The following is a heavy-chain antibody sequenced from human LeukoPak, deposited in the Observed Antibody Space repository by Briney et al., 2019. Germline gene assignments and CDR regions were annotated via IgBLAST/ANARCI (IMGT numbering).Heavy chain of an antibody. Sequence: SETLSLTCTVSGGSISSSSYYWGWIRQPPGKGLEWIGSIYYSGSTYYNPSLKSRVTISVDTSKNQFSLKLSSVTAADTAVYYCARRYCSSTSCRPWDGMDVWGQGTTVTVSS. CDR1: GGSISSSSYY. CDR2: IYYSGST. CDR3: ARRYCSSTSCRPWDGMDV. J-gene: IGHJ6*02. D-gene: IGHD2-2*01. V-gene: IGHV4-39*01.